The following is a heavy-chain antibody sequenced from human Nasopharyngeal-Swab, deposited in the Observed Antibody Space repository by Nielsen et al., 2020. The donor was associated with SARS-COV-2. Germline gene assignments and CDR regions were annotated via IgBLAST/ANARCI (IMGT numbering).Heavy chain of an antibody. V-gene: IGHV4-59*08. CDR1: GSSISSYY. CDR2: IYYSGST. Sequence: SETLSLTCTVPGSSISSYYWSWIRQPPGKGLEWIGYIYYSGSTNYNPSLKSRVTISVDTSKNQFSLKLSSVTAADTAVYYCARRDGSWSGYYTDYWGQGTLVTVSS. D-gene: IGHD3-3*01. J-gene: IGHJ4*02. CDR3: ARRDGSWSGYYTDY.